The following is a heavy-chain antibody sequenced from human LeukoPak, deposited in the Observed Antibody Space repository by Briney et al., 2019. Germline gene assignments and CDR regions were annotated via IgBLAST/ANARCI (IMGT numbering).Heavy chain of an antibody. CDR1: GFTFSSYW. J-gene: IGHJ6*02. V-gene: IGHV3-74*01. Sequence: PGGSLRLSCAASGFTFSSYWMHWVRQAPGKGLVWVSRINTDGCTTSYADSVKGRFTISRDNAKNTLYLQMNSLRAEDTAVYYCARGYYDSSGYRAGMDVWGQGTTVTVSS. D-gene: IGHD3-22*01. CDR2: INTDGCTT. CDR3: ARGYYDSSGYRAGMDV.